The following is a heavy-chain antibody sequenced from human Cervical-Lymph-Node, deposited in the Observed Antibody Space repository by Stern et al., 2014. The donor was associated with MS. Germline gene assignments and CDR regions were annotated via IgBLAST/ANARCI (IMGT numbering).Heavy chain of an antibody. CDR3: ARSPATPSGYDRFDY. CDR1: GYLFDDYW. D-gene: IGHD5-12*01. J-gene: IGHJ4*02. Sequence: EVHLVESGAEVKKPGESLKISCEASGYLFDDYWIGWVRQMSGRGLELVAIIFPRDSNTRYSPSVQGQVTISADKSISTAYLQWGSLKPSDPAMYYWARSPATPSGYDRFDYWGQGALVTVSS. V-gene: IGHV5-51*03. CDR2: IFPRDSNT.